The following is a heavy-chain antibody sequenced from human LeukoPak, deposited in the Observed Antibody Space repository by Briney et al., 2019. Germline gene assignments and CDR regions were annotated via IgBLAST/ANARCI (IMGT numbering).Heavy chain of an antibody. V-gene: IGHV4-34*01. J-gene: IGHJ3*02. CDR2: INHSGST. Sequence: SETLSLTCAVYGGSFSGYYWSWIRQPPGKGLEWIGEINHSGSTNYNPSLKSRVTISVDTSKNQFSLKLSSVTAADTAVYYCAAEINHRYCSSTSCPSGAFDIWGQGTMVTVSS. D-gene: IGHD2-2*01. CDR3: AAEINHRYCSSTSCPSGAFDI. CDR1: GGSFSGYY.